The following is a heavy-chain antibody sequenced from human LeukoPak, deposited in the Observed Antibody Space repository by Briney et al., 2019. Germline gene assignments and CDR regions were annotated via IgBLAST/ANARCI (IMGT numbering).Heavy chain of an antibody. D-gene: IGHD3-10*01. V-gene: IGHV1-2*02. J-gene: IGHJ4*02. CDR3: AMAYGSGSYYFDY. CDR1: GYTFTGYY. CDR2: INPNSGGT. Sequence: ASVKVSCKASGYTFTGYYMHWVRQAPGQGLEWMGWINPNSGGTNYAQKFQGRVTTTRDTSISTAYVELSRLRSDDTAVYYCAMAYGSGSYYFDYWGQGTLVTVSS.